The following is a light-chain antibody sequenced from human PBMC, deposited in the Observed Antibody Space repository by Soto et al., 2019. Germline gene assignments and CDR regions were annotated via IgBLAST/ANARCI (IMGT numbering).Light chain of an antibody. V-gene: IGKV1-5*01. Sequence: DIQMTQSPSTLSASVGDRVTITCRASQSISSWLAWYQQKPGKAPKLLIYDASSLESGVPSRFSGSGSGTEFTLTISSLQPDDFATYYFQQDNSYLMYTGGQGTKLEIK. CDR1: QSISSW. CDR2: DAS. CDR3: QQDNSYLMYT. J-gene: IGKJ2*01.